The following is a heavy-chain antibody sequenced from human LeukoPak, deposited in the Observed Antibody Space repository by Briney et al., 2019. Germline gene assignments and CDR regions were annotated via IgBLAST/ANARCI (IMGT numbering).Heavy chain of an antibody. D-gene: IGHD3-10*01. J-gene: IGHJ6*03. CDR3: AKDRFLRGDYYYYMDV. CDR2: ISWDGGST. Sequence: GGSLRLSCAASGFTFDDYTMHWVRQAPGKGLEWVSLISWDGGSTYYADSVKGRFTISRDNSKNSLYLQMNSLRTEDTALYYCAKDRFLRGDYYYYMDVWGKGTTVTVSS. CDR1: GFTFDDYT. V-gene: IGHV3-43*01.